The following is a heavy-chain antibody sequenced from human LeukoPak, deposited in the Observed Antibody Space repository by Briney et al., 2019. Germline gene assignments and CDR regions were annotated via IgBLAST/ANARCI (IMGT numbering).Heavy chain of an antibody. CDR3: ARDAYDDPSES. J-gene: IGHJ5*02. CDR2: LNPDGGRT. Sequence: GGSLRLSCAASGFAFSSYWMTWVRQAPGKGLEWVANLNPDGGRTFYADSVKGRFTMSRDNAKNSVFLQMNSLRAEDTAFYYCARDAYDDPSESWGQGTLVTVSS. D-gene: IGHD3-3*01. V-gene: IGHV3-7*01. CDR1: GFAFSSYW.